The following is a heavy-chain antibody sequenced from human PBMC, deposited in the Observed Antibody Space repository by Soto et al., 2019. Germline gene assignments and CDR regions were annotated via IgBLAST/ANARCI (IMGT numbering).Heavy chain of an antibody. CDR2: IIPIFGTA. CDR3: ARSSPHHYYDSSGYYYGGYFDY. V-gene: IGHV1-69*13. Sequence: SVKVSCKASGGTFSSYAISWVRQAPGQGLEWMGGIIPIFGTANYAQKFQGRVTITADESTSTAYMELSSLRSEDTAVYYCARSSPHHYYDSSGYYYGGYFDYWGQGTLVTVSS. J-gene: IGHJ4*02. D-gene: IGHD3-22*01. CDR1: GGTFSSYA.